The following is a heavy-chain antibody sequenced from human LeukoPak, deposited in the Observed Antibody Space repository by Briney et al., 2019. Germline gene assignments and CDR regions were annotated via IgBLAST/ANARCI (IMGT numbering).Heavy chain of an antibody. Sequence: GASVKVSCKASGYTFTSYYMHWVRQAPGQGLEWMGIINPSGGSTSYAQKFQGRVTMTRDTSTSTVYMELSSLRSEDAAVYYCARSVSAPDAFDIWGQGTMVTVSS. J-gene: IGHJ3*02. CDR2: INPSGGST. CDR1: GYTFTSYY. CDR3: ARSVSAPDAFDI. V-gene: IGHV1-46*03.